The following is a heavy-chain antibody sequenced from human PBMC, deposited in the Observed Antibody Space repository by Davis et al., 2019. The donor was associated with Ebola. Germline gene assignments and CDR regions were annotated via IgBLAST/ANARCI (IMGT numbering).Heavy chain of an antibody. CDR1: GDSVSSNTDV. CDR2: TYYRSKWFV. V-gene: IGHV6-1*01. Sequence: SQTLSLTCAISGDSVSSNTDVWNWTRQSPSRGLEWLGRTYYRSKWFVDYAVSVKSRMTINSDTSKNQFSLQLSSVTPEDTAVYYCARDPPYDQGYDYWGQGILVTVSS. CDR3: ARDPPYDQGYDY. J-gene: IGHJ4*02. D-gene: IGHD3-22*01.